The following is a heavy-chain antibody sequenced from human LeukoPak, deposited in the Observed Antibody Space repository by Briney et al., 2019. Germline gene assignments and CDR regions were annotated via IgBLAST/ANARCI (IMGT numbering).Heavy chain of an antibody. D-gene: IGHD3-22*01. Sequence: ASVKVSCKVSGYTLTELSMHWVRQAPGKGLEWMGGFDPEDGETIYAQKFQGRVTMTEDTSTDTAYMELSSLRSEDTAVYYCTTEHNYYDSSGYLAYFDYWGQGTLVTVSS. CDR2: FDPEDGET. CDR3: TTEHNYYDSSGYLAYFDY. CDR1: GYTLTELS. J-gene: IGHJ4*02. V-gene: IGHV1-24*01.